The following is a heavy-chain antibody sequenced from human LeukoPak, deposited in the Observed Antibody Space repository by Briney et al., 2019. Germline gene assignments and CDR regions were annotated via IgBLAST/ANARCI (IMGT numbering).Heavy chain of an antibody. CDR2: MNEDGSER. CDR3: ATYTHWVAGDV. V-gene: IGHV3-7*01. CDR1: GFTFSKSW. J-gene: IGHJ6*02. D-gene: IGHD3-16*01. Sequence: GGSLRLSCAASGFTFSKSWMSWVRQAPGKGLEWVANMNEDGSERDYVDSVKGRFTISRDNARKSLYLQMSSLRAEDAAVYYCATYTHWVAGDVWGQGTTVTVSS.